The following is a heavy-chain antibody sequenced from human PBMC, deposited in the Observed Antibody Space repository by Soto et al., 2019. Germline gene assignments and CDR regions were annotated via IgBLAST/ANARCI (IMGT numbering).Heavy chain of an antibody. CDR3: ARDLRAAGRPGMDV. J-gene: IGHJ6*02. CDR1: GGSFSSYA. CDR2: IIPIVGTG. Sequence: QVQLVQSGAEVKKPGSSVKVSCKASGGSFSSYAISWVRQAPGQGLEWMGGIIPIVGTGNYAQNFQGRVTITAEEPTSTAYMELSSLRSDDTAMYYCARDLRAAGRPGMDVWGQGTTVTVSS. V-gene: IGHV1-69*01. D-gene: IGHD6-13*01.